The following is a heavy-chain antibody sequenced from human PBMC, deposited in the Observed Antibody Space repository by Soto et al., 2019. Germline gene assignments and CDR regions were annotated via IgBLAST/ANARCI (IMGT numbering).Heavy chain of an antibody. CDR3: AKDSDSGSYLGLGY. Sequence: DVQLVESGGGLVQPGRSLRLSCAASGFTFDDYAMHWVRQAPGKGLEWVSGISWNSGSIGYADSVKGRFTISRDNAKNSLYLQMNSLRAEDTALYYCAKDSDSGSYLGLGYWGQGTLVTVSS. V-gene: IGHV3-9*01. CDR1: GFTFDDYA. D-gene: IGHD1-26*01. J-gene: IGHJ4*02. CDR2: ISWNSGSI.